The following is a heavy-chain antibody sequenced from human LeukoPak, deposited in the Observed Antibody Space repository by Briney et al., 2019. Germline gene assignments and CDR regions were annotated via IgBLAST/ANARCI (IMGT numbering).Heavy chain of an antibody. CDR2: INPSGGST. D-gene: IGHD4-17*01. Sequence: ASVKVSCKASGYTFTGYYMHWVRQAPGQGLEWMGIINPSGGSTSYAQKFQGRVTMTRDTSTSTVYMELSSLRSEDTAVYYCARDRVTTRGLGYWGQGTLVTVSS. V-gene: IGHV1-46*01. J-gene: IGHJ4*02. CDR1: GYTFTGYY. CDR3: ARDRVTTRGLGY.